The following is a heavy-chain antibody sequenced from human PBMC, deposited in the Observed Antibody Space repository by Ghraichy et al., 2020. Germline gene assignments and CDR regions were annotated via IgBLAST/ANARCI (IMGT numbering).Heavy chain of an antibody. CDR1: GFTFDDYA. V-gene: IGHV3-9*01. CDR2: ISWNSGTI. CDR3: AKEISDYAGHYYGMDV. Sequence: SLNISCAASGFTFDDYAMYWVRQGPGKGLEWVSGISWNSGTIGYADSVNGRFTISRDNAKNSLYLQMNSLRAEDTAFYYCAKEISDYAGHYYGMDVWGQGITVTVSS. J-gene: IGHJ6*02. D-gene: IGHD4-17*01.